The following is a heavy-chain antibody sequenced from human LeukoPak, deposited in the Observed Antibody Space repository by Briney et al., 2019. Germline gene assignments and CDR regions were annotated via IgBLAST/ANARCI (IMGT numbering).Heavy chain of an antibody. CDR2: ISYDGSNK. D-gene: IGHD2-2*01. CDR1: GFTFSSYA. J-gene: IGHJ4*02. CDR3: ARALVVPAARLDY. V-gene: IGHV3-30*04. Sequence: GGSLRLSCAASGFTFSSYAMHWVRQAPGKGLEWVAVISYDGSNKYYADSVKGRFTISRDNSKNTLYLQMNSLRAEDTAVYYCARALVVPAARLDYWGQGTLVTVSS.